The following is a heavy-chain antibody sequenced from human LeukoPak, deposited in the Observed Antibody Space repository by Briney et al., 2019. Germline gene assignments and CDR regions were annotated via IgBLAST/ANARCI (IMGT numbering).Heavy chain of an antibody. Sequence: PGRSLRLSCAASGFTFSSYSMNWVRQAPGMGLEWVSSISTSSIYIYYADSVKGRFTISRDNAKNSLYLQMNSLRAEDTAVYYCARGSEVVAAANNWFDPWGQGTLVTVSS. CDR2: ISTSSIYI. V-gene: IGHV3-21*01. CDR1: GFTFSSYS. CDR3: ARGSEVVAAANNWFDP. J-gene: IGHJ5*02. D-gene: IGHD2-2*01.